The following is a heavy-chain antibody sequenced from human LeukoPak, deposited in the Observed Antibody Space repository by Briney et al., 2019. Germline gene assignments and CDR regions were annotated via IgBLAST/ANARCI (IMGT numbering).Heavy chain of an antibody. CDR1: GYTFTSYD. V-gene: IGHV1-8*01. Sequence: ASVKVSCKASGYTFTSYDINWVRQAAGQGLEWMGWMNPNSGNTGYARKFQGRVTMTRNTSISTAYMELSSLRSEDTAVYYCARLRGCSSTSCYGWFDPWGQGTLVTVSS. CDR3: ARLRGCSSTSCYGWFDP. J-gene: IGHJ5*02. D-gene: IGHD2-2*01. CDR2: MNPNSGNT.